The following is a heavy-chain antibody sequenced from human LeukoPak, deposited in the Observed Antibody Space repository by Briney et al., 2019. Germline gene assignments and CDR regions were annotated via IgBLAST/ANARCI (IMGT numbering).Heavy chain of an antibody. CDR2: INPNSGGT. CDR1: GYTFTGYY. J-gene: IGHJ4*02. V-gene: IGHV1-2*02. D-gene: IGHD3-22*01. CDR3: ARGGGVYYDSSGYYSD. Sequence: ASVKVSCKASGYTFTGYYMHWVRQAPGQGLEWMGWINPNSGGTNYAQKFQGRVTMTRDTSISTAYMELSRLRSDDTAVYYCARGGGVYYDSSGYYSDWGQGTLVTVSS.